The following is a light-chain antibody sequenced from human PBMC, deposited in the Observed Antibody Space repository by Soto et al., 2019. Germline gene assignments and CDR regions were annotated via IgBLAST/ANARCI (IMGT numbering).Light chain of an antibody. J-gene: IGKJ1*01. Sequence: IVLTQSPGTVSLSPLEIASLSFMASQSVSSNYLAWFQQKPGQAPRLLIYAASSRATGIPDRFSGSGSGTDFTLTISSLEPEDFAVYYCQQRDNWPWTFGQGTKVDIK. CDR1: QSVSSNY. V-gene: IGKV3D-20*02. CDR3: QQRDNWPWT. CDR2: AAS.